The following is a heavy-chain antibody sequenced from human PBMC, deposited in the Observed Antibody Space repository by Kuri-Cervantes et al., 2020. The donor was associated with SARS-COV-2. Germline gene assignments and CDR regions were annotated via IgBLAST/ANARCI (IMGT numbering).Heavy chain of an antibody. D-gene: IGHD6-13*01. V-gene: IGHV3-30*02. CDR1: GFTFSSYG. CDR2: IRYDGSNK. J-gene: IGHJ1*01. Sequence: GGSLRLSCAASGFTFSSYGMHWVRQAPGKGLEWVAFIRYDGSNKYYADSVKGRFTISRDNAKNTLYLQMNSLRAEDTALYYCAKDGSSSWTGYFQHWGQGTLVTVSS. CDR3: AKDGSSSWTGYFQH.